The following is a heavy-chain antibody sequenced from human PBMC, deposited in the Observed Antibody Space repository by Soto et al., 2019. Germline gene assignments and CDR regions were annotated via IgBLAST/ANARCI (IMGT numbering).Heavy chain of an antibody. CDR1: GYTFTSYG. CDR3: ARDPQWFGELSQKYYFDY. J-gene: IGHJ4*02. CDR2: ISAYNGNT. D-gene: IGHD3-10*01. V-gene: IGHV1-18*04. Sequence: ASVKVSCKASGYTFTSYGISWVRQAPGQGLEWMGWISAYNGNTNYAQKLQGRVTMTTDTSTSTAYMELRSLRSVDTAVYYCARDPQWFGELSQKYYFDYWGQGTLVTVSS.